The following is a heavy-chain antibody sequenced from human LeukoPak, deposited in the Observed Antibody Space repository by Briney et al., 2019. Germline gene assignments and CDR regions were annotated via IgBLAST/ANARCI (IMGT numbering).Heavy chain of an antibody. D-gene: IGHD3-3*01. J-gene: IGHJ6*03. CDR2: INPNSGGT. Sequence: ASVKVSCKASGYTLTGYYMHWVRQAPGQGLEWMGWINPNSGGTNYAQKFQGRVTITADESTSTAYMELSSLRSEDTAVYYCASRSGHDFPPLRYMDVWGKGTTVTVSS. CDR3: ASRSGHDFPPLRYMDV. V-gene: IGHV1-2*02. CDR1: GYTLTGYY.